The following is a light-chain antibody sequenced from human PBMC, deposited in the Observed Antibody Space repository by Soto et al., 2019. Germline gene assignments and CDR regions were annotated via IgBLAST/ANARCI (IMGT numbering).Light chain of an antibody. J-gene: IGKJ1*01. Sequence: EIVLTQSPGTLSLSPGERATLSCRASQSISDTLAWYQQKPGQAPRLLIYGASSRATGIPDRFSGSGSGTDFTLTISRLEPEDFAVYYCQQYGSSRTFGQGTKVDI. CDR2: GAS. CDR3: QQYGSSRT. V-gene: IGKV3-20*01. CDR1: QSISDT.